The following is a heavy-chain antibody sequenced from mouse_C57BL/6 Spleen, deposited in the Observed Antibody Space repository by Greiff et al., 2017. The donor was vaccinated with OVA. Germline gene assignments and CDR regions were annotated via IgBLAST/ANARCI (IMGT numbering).Heavy chain of an antibody. J-gene: IGHJ2*01. Sequence: QVQLQQPGAELVMPGASVKLSCKASGYTFTSYWMHWVKQRPGQGLEWIGEIDPSDSYTNYNQKFKGKSTLTVDKSSSTAYMQLSSLTSEDSAVYYCARRGYDYGGVYYFDYWGQGTTLTVSS. V-gene: IGHV1-69*01. D-gene: IGHD2-4*01. CDR1: GYTFTSYW. CDR2: IDPSDSYT. CDR3: ARRGYDYGGVYYFDY.